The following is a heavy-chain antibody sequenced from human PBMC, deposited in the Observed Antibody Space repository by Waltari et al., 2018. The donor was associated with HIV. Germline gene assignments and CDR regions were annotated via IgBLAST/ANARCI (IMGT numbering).Heavy chain of an antibody. D-gene: IGHD2-21*01. CDR2: ISSSSTTI. J-gene: IGHJ3*02. V-gene: IGHV3-48*04. Sequence: EVQLVESGGGLVQPGGSLRLSCAGSGFTFGTYSMNWVRQAPGKGLEWVSYISSSSTTIYYADSVKGRFTISRDNAKNLLYLQMNSLRAEDTAVYYCARDKAVIQPDAFDIWGQGTMVTVSS. CDR1: GFTFGTYS. CDR3: ARDKAVIQPDAFDI.